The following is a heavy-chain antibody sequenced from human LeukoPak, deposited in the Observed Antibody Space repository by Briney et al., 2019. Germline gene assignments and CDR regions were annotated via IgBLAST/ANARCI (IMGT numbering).Heavy chain of an antibody. Sequence: SVKISCKAVGASDNIDYNFIWARQAPGKGLQWMGRIIPFLGSVKYEQDFQDRLSLTVHRPTSTLFLELTRLPVADTGIYYCSPCGHVYDWFGPWGQGTPVIVSS. CDR2: IIPFLGSV. D-gene: IGHD5/OR15-5a*01. CDR3: SPCGHVYDWFGP. V-gene: IGHV1-69*08. CDR1: GASDNIDYN. J-gene: IGHJ5*02.